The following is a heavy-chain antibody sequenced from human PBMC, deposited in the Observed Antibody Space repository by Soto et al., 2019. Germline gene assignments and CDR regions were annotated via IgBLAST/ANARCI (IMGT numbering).Heavy chain of an antibody. CDR3: AKDRVWAGATKFDGMDV. CDR2: ISYDGSNK. CDR1: GFTFSSYG. D-gene: IGHD1-26*01. J-gene: IGHJ6*02. Sequence: QVQLVESGGGVVQPGRSLRLSCAASGFTFSSYGMHWVRQAPGKGLEWVAAISYDGSNKYYADSVKGRFTISRDNSKNTLYLQMNSLRAEDTAVYYCAKDRVWAGATKFDGMDVWGQGTTVTVSS. V-gene: IGHV3-30*18.